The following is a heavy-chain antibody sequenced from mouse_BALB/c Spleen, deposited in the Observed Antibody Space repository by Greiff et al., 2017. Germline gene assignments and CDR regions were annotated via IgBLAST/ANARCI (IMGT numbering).Heavy chain of an antibody. CDR1: GFSLTSYG. D-gene: IGHD1-1*01. V-gene: IGHV2-2*02. CDR2: IWSGGST. CDR3: ARYYYVYFDY. J-gene: IGHJ2*01. Sequence: VQLQQSGPGLVQPSQSLSITCTVSGFSLTSYGVHWVRQSPGKGLEWLGVIWSGGSTDYNAAFISRLSISKDNSKSQVFFKMNSLQANDTAIYYCARYYYVYFDYWGQGTTLTVSS.